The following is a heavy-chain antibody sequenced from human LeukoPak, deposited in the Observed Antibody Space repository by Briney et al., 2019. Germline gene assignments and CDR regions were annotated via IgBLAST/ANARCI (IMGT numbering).Heavy chain of an antibody. J-gene: IGHJ4*02. CDR3: ARGDTSGYYLPTDY. D-gene: IGHD3-22*01. CDR2: IWYDGSNK. V-gene: IGHV3-33*01. Sequence: PGGSLRLSSAASGFTFSSYGMHWVRQAPGKGLEWVAIIWYDGSNKYYADSVKGRFTISRDNSKNTLYLQMNSLRVEDTAVYYCARGDTSGYYLPTDYWGQGTLVTVSS. CDR1: GFTFSSYG.